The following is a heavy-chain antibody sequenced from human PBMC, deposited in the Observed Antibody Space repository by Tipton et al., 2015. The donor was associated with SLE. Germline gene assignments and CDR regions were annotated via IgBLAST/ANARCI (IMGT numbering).Heavy chain of an antibody. Sequence: TLSLTCTVSGGSISSYYWSWIRQPPGKGLEWIGYIYYSGSTNYNPSLKSRVTIPVDTSKNQFSQKLSSVTAADTAVYYCARQGQQLVRPYYYGMDVWGQGTTVTVSS. CDR1: GGSISSYY. J-gene: IGHJ6*02. V-gene: IGHV4-59*08. CDR2: IYYSGST. D-gene: IGHD6-13*01. CDR3: ARQGQQLVRPYYYGMDV.